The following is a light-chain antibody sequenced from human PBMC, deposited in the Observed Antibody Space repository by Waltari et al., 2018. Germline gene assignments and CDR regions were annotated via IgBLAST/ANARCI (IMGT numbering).Light chain of an antibody. V-gene: IGKV3-11*02. J-gene: IGKJ1*01. Sequence: EIVLTQSPATLSLSPGERATLSCRASQSVATYLAWYQQKPGQAPRLLIDDASIRATGIPAMFSGSGSGRDFILTISSLEPEDFAVYYCQQRSSWPETFGQGTKVEI. CDR2: DAS. CDR1: QSVATY. CDR3: QQRSSWPET.